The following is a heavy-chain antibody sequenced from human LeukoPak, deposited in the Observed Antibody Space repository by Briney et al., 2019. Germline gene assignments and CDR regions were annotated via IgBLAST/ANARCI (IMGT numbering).Heavy chain of an antibody. CDR1: GYTFTSYY. D-gene: IGHD2-2*01. J-gene: IGHJ3*02. CDR2: INPSGGST. Sequence: VASVKVSCKASGYTFTSYYMHWVRQAPGQGLEWMVIINPSGGSTSYAQKFQGRVTMTRDMSTSTVYMELSSLRSEDPAVYYCARDLGYCSSTSCYWGAFDIWGQGTMVTVSS. V-gene: IGHV1-46*01. CDR3: ARDLGYCSSTSCYWGAFDI.